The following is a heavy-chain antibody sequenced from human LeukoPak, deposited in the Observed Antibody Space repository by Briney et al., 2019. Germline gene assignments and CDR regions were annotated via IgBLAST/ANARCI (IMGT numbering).Heavy chain of an antibody. CDR3: ARDGRQQLVGRSYYYYMDV. CDR2: INPKSGGT. CDR1: GYTFTDYY. D-gene: IGHD6-13*01. J-gene: IGHJ6*03. V-gene: IGHV1-2*02. Sequence: GASVKVSCKASGYTFTDYYIHWVRQAPGQGLEWMGWINPKSGGTNYAQKFQGRVTMTRDTSISTAYMELSRLRSDDTAVYYCARDGRQQLVGRSYYYYMDVWGKGTTVTVSS.